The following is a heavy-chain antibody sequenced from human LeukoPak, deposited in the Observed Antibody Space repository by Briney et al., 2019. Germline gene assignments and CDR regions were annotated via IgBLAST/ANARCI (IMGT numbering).Heavy chain of an antibody. Sequence: VGSLILSCVVSGITLSNYGMSWVRQAPGKGLEWVSGISERGGSTNYADSVKGRFIISRDTSKNTVYLQMNSLRVEDTAVYFCAKRGIVIRAVIIIGFHKEAYYFDYWGQGILVTVSS. CDR2: ISERGGST. D-gene: IGHD3-10*01. J-gene: IGHJ4*02. V-gene: IGHV3-23*01. CDR1: GITLSNYG. CDR3: AKRGIVIRAVIIIGFHKEAYYFDY.